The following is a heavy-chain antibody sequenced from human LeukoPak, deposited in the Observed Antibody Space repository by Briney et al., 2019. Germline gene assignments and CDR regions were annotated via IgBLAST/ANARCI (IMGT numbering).Heavy chain of an antibody. D-gene: IGHD3-10*01. Sequence: ASVKVSCKASGYTFTSYGISWVRQAPGQGLEWMGWISAYNGNTNYAQKLQGRVTMTTDTSTSTAHMELRSLRSDDTAVYYCARGPTRGGLWFGELFDDYWGQGTLVTVSS. CDR3: ARGPTRGGLWFGELFDDY. CDR2: ISAYNGNT. J-gene: IGHJ4*02. V-gene: IGHV1-18*01. CDR1: GYTFTSYG.